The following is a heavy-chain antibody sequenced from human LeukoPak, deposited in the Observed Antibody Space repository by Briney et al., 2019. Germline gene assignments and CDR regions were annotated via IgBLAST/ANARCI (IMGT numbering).Heavy chain of an antibody. V-gene: IGHV3-7*01. CDR2: IKQDGGVK. Sequence: GGSLRLSCAASGFTFNNYWMNWVRQAPGKGLEWVAIIKQDGGVKNYVDSVKGRFTISRDNSKNTLYLQMNSLRAEDTAVYYCARDHRGVRDYFDYWGQGTLVTVSS. CDR3: ARDHRGVRDYFDY. J-gene: IGHJ4*02. CDR1: GFTFNNYW. D-gene: IGHD3-10*01.